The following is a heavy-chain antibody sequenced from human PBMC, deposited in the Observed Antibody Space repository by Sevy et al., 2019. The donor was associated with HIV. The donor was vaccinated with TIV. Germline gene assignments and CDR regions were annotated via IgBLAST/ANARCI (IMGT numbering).Heavy chain of an antibody. Sequence: GGSLRLSCAASGFTFSSYGMHWVRQAPGKGLEWVAVISYDGSNKYYADSVKGRFTISRDNSKNTLYLQMNSLRVEDTAVYYCAKEASLWFGREYFDYRGQGTLVTVSS. CDR3: AKEASLWFGREYFDY. D-gene: IGHD3-10*01. V-gene: IGHV3-30*18. J-gene: IGHJ4*02. CDR2: ISYDGSNK. CDR1: GFTFSSYG.